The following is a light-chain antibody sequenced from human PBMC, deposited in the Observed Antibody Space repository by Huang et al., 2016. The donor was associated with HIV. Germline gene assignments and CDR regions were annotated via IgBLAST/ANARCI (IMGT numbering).Light chain of an antibody. CDR3: QQRSKWPLT. Sequence: EIVLTQSPVTLSLSPGDRATLACRASQRVGTYLAWYQQKSGRAPRLLIYDAANRAAGVPARFSASGSETDFTLTIDSLDPDDFAIYHCQQRSKWPLTFGGGTKVEMK. V-gene: IGKV3-11*01. CDR2: DAA. J-gene: IGKJ4*01. CDR1: QRVGTY.